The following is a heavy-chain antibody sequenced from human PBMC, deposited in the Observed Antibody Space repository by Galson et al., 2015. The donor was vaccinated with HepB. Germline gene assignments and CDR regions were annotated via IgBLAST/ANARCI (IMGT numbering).Heavy chain of an antibody. V-gene: IGHV3-11*01. J-gene: IGHJ4*02. CDR2: ISSSGSTI. D-gene: IGHD5-18*01. CDR3: ARAYVGETMDTAMVGPLDY. CDR1: GFTFSDYY. Sequence: SLRLSCAASGFTFSDYYMSWIRQAPGKGLEWVSYISSSGSTIYYADSVKGRFTISRDNAKNSLYLQMNSLRAEDTAVYYCARAYVGETMDTAMVGPLDYWGQGTLVTVSS.